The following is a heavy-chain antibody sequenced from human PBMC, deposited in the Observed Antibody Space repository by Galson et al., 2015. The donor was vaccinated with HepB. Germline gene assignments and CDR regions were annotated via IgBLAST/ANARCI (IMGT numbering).Heavy chain of an antibody. D-gene: IGHD3-10*01. Sequence: LRLSCAASGFTFSSYAMHWVRQAPGKGLEWVAVISYDGSNKYYADSVKGRFTISRDNSKNTLYLQMNSLRAEDTAVYYCARGVWFGDGSSFDWFDPWGQGTLVTVSS. CDR3: ARGVWFGDGSSFDWFDP. J-gene: IGHJ5*02. CDR2: ISYDGSNK. CDR1: GFTFSSYA. V-gene: IGHV3-30-3*01.